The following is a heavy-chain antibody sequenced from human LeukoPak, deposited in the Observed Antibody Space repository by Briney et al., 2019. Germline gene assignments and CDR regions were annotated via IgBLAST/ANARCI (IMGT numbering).Heavy chain of an antibody. Sequence: SETLSLTCTVSGGSIDSYYWTWIRQPPGKGLEWIAYIFYSASTNYNPSLKSRTTITVDTSKNQFSLKLRSVTAADMAVYYCARGRTSGGYPHFDSWGQGIQVTVSS. J-gene: IGHJ4*02. CDR1: GGSIDSYY. CDR3: ARGRTSGGYPHFDS. D-gene: IGHD6-19*01. CDR2: IFYSAST. V-gene: IGHV4-59*01.